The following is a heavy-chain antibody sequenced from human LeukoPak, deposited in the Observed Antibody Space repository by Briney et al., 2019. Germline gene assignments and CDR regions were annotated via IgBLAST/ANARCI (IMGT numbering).Heavy chain of an antibody. CDR2: YTASP. D-gene: IGHD3-10*01. Sequence: SETLSLTCTVSGGSIRSGDYYWSWIRQPPRKGLEWIGYTASPYHNPSLKSRVTISIDTSKNQISLKLDSVTASDTAVYYCARSTNHDASGSYYFDSWGQGILVTVTS. CDR3: ARSTNHDASGSYYFDS. J-gene: IGHJ4*02. V-gene: IGHV4-30-4*01. CDR1: GGSIRSGDYY.